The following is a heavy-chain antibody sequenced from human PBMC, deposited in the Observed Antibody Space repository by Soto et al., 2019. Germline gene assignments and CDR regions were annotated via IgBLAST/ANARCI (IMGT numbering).Heavy chain of an antibody. CDR1: GGTFSSYA. V-gene: IGHV1-69*13. D-gene: IGHD6-19*01. CDR3: ARRMAVAEVFDY. Sequence: GASVKVSCKASGGTFSSYAISWVLQAPGQGLEWMGGIIPIFGTANYAQKFQGRVTITADESTSTAYMELSSLRSEDTAVYYCARRMAVAEVFDYWGQGTLVTVSS. J-gene: IGHJ4*02. CDR2: IIPIFGTA.